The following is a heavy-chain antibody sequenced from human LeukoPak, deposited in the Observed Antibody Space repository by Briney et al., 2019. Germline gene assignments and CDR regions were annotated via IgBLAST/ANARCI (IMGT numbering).Heavy chain of an antibody. CDR2: ISYDGSNK. J-gene: IGHJ3*02. Sequence: GGSLRLSCAASGFTFSSYAMHWVRQAPGKGLEWVAVISYDGSNKYYADSVKGRFTISRDNSKNTLYLQMNSLRAEDTAVYYCARAKVPYYAFDIWGQGTMVTVSS. V-gene: IGHV3-30-3*01. CDR3: ARAKVPYYAFDI. CDR1: GFTFSSYA. D-gene: IGHD1-26*01.